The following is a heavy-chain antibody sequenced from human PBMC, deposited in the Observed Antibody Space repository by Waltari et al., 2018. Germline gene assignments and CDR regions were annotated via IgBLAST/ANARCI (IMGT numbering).Heavy chain of an antibody. CDR2: IGTAGDP. CDR3: ARAYSSGWYPYYYYGMDV. Sequence: EVQLVESGGGLVQPGGSLRLSCAASGFTFRSSDMHWVRQATGKGLEWVSAIGTAGDPYYPGSVKGRFTISRENAKNSLYLQMNSLRAGDTAVYYCARAYSSGWYPYYYYGMDVWGQGTTVTVSS. J-gene: IGHJ6*02. CDR1: GFTFRSSD. D-gene: IGHD6-19*01. V-gene: IGHV3-13*05.